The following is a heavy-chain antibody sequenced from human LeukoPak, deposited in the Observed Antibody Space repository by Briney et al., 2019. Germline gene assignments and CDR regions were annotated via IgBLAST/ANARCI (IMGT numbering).Heavy chain of an antibody. CDR3: STSVITPDAFDI. CDR1: GGSISSFY. D-gene: IGHD4-23*01. V-gene: IGHV4-59*12. Sequence: SETLSLTCTVSGGSISSFYWSWIRQPPGKGLEWIGYIYYSGITNYNPSLKSRVTISVDTSKSQFSLNLSSVTAADTAVYYCSTSVITPDAFDIWGQGTLVTVSS. J-gene: IGHJ3*02. CDR2: IYYSGIT.